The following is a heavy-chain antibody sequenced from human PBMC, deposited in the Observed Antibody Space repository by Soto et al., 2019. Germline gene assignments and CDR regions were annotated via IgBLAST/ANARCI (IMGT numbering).Heavy chain of an antibody. V-gene: IGHV1-3*01. J-gene: IGHJ6*02. D-gene: IGHD4-17*01. CDR2: INAGNGNT. Sequence: GASVKVSCKASGYTFTSYAMHWVRQAPGQRLEWMGWINAGNGNTKYSQKFQGRVTITRDTSASTAYMELSSLRSEDTAVYYCARYDYGDYYHYYYGMDVWGQGTTVTVSS. CDR1: GYTFTSYA. CDR3: ARYDYGDYYHYYYGMDV.